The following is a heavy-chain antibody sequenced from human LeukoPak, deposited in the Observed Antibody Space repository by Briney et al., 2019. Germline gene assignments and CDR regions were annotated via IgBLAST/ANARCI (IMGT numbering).Heavy chain of an antibody. V-gene: IGHV1-46*01. D-gene: IGHD6-13*01. CDR1: GYTFTSQY. Sequence: ASVKVSRKAPGYTFTSQYMHWVRQAPGQGLEWMGIINPSGGSTTYAQKFQGRVTMTRDTSTSTVYMELSSLRSDDTAVYYCARAVAAGRRFDYWGQGTLVTVSS. CDR2: INPSGGST. CDR3: ARAVAAGRRFDY. J-gene: IGHJ4*02.